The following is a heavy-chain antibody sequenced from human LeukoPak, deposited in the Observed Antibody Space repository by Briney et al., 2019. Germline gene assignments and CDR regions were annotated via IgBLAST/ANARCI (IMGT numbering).Heavy chain of an antibody. CDR3: ATGATPFNFDS. D-gene: IGHD1-26*01. J-gene: IGHJ4*02. CDR1: GFTFSSYS. CDR2: ISSSSSTI. V-gene: IGHV3-48*01. Sequence: GGSLRLSCAASGFTFSSYSMNWVRQAPGKGLEWVSYISSSSSTIYYADSVKGRFTISRDNSKNTLHLQMSSLRAEDTAVYYCATGATPFNFDSWGQGTLVTASS.